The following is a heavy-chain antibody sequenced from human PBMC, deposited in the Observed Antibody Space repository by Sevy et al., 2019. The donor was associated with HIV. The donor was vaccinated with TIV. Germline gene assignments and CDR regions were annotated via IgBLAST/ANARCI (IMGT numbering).Heavy chain of an antibody. J-gene: IGHJ6*02. D-gene: IGHD3-10*01. Sequence: SETLSLTCAVYGGSFSGYYWSWIRQPPGKGLEWIGEINHSGSTNYNPSLKSRVTISVDTSKNQFSLKLSSVTAADTVVYYCATFPYGSGSYYNGIAGDYYYYGMDVWGQGTTVTVSS. CDR3: ATFPYGSGSYYNGIAGDYYYYGMDV. CDR2: INHSGST. V-gene: IGHV4-34*01. CDR1: GGSFSGYY.